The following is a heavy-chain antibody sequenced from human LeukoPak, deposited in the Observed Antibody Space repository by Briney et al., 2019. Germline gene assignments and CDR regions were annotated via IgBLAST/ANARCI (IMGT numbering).Heavy chain of an antibody. D-gene: IGHD6-19*01. CDR3: ARRAEAVGLNWFDP. CDR1: GDSISSRSYY. Sequence: SETLSLTCTVSGDSISSRSYYWDWIRQPPGGGLEWMGSIFYRGSTYYNPSLKGRVTISIDTSKNQFSLKLSSVTAADSAVYYCARRAEAVGLNWFDPWGQGTLSPSPQ. CDR2: IFYRGST. J-gene: IGHJ5*02. V-gene: IGHV4-39*07.